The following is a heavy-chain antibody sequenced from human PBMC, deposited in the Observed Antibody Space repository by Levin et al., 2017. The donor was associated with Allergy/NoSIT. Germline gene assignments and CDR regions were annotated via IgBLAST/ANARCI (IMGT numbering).Heavy chain of an antibody. Sequence: SETLSLTCAVYGGSFSGYYWSWIRQPPGKGLEWIGEINHSGSTNYNPSLKSRVTISVDTSKNQFSLKLSSVTSADTAVYYCARGLWFGELIGTYFDYWGQGTLVTVSS. J-gene: IGHJ4*02. CDR3: ARGLWFGELIGTYFDY. D-gene: IGHD3-10*01. CDR1: GGSFSGYY. V-gene: IGHV4-34*01. CDR2: INHSGST.